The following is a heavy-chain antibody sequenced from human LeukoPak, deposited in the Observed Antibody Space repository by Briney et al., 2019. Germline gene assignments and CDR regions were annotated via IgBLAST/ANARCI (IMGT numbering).Heavy chain of an antibody. V-gene: IGHV6-1*01. CDR1: GDNVSTSGVA. CDR3: ARGRASAFDV. D-gene: IGHD6-25*01. J-gene: IGHJ3*01. Sequence: SQTLSLTCAISGDNVSTSGVAWNWVRQSPSRGLEWLGRTYYTSKWNTDYAVSVKSRIVVNPDTSKNQFSLQLNSVTSGDTAVYYCARGRASAFDVWGQGTMVTVSS. CDR2: TYYTSKWNT.